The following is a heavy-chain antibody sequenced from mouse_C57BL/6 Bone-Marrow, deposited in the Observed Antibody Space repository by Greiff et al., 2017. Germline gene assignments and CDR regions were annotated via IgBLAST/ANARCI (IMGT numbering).Heavy chain of an antibody. CDR2: VYPYNGGT. J-gene: IGHJ4*01. CDR3: ARERYDGYYGDYAMDY. V-gene: IGHV1-36*01. Sequence: VQLKESGPVLVKPGPSVKISCKASGFTFTDYYMHWVKQSHGKSLEWIGLVYPYNGGTSYNQKFKGKATLTVDTSSSTAYMELNSLTSEDSAVYYGARERYDGYYGDYAMDYWGQGTSVTVSS. CDR1: GFTFTDYY. D-gene: IGHD2-3*01.